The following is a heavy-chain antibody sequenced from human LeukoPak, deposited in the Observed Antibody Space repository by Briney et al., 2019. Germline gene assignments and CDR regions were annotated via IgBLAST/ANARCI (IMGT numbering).Heavy chain of an antibody. CDR2: INHSGST. Sequence: PSETLSLTCAVYGGSFSGYYWSWIRQPPGKGLEWIGEINHSGSTNYNPSLKSRVTISVDTSKNQFSLKLSSVTAADTAVYYRARKKRYYSSSWHVFGHYFDYWGQGTLVTVSS. CDR3: ARKKRYYSSSWHVFGHYFDY. V-gene: IGHV4-34*01. CDR1: GGSFSGYY. J-gene: IGHJ4*02. D-gene: IGHD6-13*01.